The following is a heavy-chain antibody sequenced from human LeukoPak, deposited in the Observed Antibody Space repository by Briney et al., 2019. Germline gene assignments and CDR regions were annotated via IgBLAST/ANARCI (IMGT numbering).Heavy chain of an antibody. CDR2: ISYDGSNK. Sequence: SGGSLRLSCAASGLTFSSYAMHWVRQAPGKGLEWVAVISYDGSNKYYADSVKGRFTISRGNSKNTLYLQMNSLRAEDTAVYYCARASIVLMVYAAYFDYWGQGTLVTVSS. J-gene: IGHJ4*02. CDR3: ARASIVLMVYAAYFDY. D-gene: IGHD2-8*01. CDR1: GLTFSSYA. V-gene: IGHV3-30-3*01.